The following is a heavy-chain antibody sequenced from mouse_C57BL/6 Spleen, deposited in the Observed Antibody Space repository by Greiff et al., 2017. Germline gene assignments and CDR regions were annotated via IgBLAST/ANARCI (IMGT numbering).Heavy chain of an antibody. V-gene: IGHV1-64*01. CDR2: IHPNSGST. J-gene: IGHJ1*03. D-gene: IGHD1-1*01. CDR3: AGGEVGDWYFDV. Sequence: QVQLQQPGAELVKPGASVKLSCKASGYTFTSYWMHWVKQRPGQGLEWIGMIHPNSGSTNYNEKLKSKATLTVDKSSITDYMQLSSRTSDEAADYCGAGGEVGDWYFDVWGTGTTVTVSS. CDR1: GYTFTSYW.